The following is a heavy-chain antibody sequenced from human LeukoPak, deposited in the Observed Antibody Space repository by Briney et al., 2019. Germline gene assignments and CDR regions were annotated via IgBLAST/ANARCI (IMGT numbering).Heavy chain of an antibody. CDR1: GFTVSSNY. J-gene: IGHJ4*02. CDR3: ARGLVRGYYGSGSYYKMYYFDY. V-gene: IGHV3-66*01. CDR2: IYSGGST. Sequence: GGSLRLSCAASGFTVSSNYMSWVRQAPGKGLEWVSVIYSGGSTYYADSVKGRFTISRDNSKNTLYLQMNSLRAEDTAVYYCARGLVRGYYGSGSYYKMYYFDYWGQGTLVTVSS. D-gene: IGHD3-10*01.